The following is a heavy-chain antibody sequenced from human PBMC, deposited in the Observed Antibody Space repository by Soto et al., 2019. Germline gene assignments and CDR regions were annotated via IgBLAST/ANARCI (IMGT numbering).Heavy chain of an antibody. CDR2: ISSSGNYI. D-gene: IGHD3-22*01. CDR3: ARAPYYYDSSGYWAY. CDR1: GLNFDNYI. V-gene: IGHV3-21*01. Sequence: GGSLRLSCLASGLNFDNYIMNWVRQAPGKGLEWVSSISSSGNYIYYADSVKGRFTISRDNAKNSLYLQMNSLRAEDTAVYYCARAPYYYDSSGYWAYWGQGTLVTVSS. J-gene: IGHJ4*02.